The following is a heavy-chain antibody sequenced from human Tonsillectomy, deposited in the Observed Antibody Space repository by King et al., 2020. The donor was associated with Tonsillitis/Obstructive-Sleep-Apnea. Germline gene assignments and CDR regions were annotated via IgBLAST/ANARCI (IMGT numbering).Heavy chain of an antibody. J-gene: IGHJ4*02. D-gene: IGHD4-17*01. CDR1: GFSLSTGRVG. CDR3: AHSDYGDYPETYYFDY. V-gene: IGHV2-5*02. Sequence: TLKESGPTLVKPTQTLTLTCTFSGFSLSTGRVGVGWIRQPPGKALEWLALIYWDDDKRYSPSLKSRLTITKDTSKNQVVLTMTNMDPVDTATYYFAHSDYGDYPETYYFDYWGQGTLVTVSS. CDR2: IYWDDDK.